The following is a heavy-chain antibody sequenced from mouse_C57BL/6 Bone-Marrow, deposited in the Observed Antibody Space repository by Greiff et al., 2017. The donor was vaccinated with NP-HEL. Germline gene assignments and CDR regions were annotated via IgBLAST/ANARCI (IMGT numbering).Heavy chain of an antibody. V-gene: IGHV1-55*01. CDR2: IYPGSGST. CDR3: TSSPGGFDY. J-gene: IGHJ3*01. Sequence: QVQLQQSGAELVKPGASVKMSCKASGYTFTSYWINWVKQSPGKGLEWIGDIYPGSGSTNYNEKFKSKATLTVDTSSSTVYMQLSSLTSEDSAVYYGTSSPGGFDYWGQGTLVTVS. CDR1: GYTFTSYW.